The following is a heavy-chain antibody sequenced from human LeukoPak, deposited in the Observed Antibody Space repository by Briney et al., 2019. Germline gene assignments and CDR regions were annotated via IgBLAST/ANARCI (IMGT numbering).Heavy chain of an antibody. D-gene: IGHD1-26*01. Sequence: GGSLRLSCAASGFTFSSYAMSWVRQAPGKGLEWVSAISGSTGSTYYADSVKGRFTISRDNSKNTLYLQMNSLRAEDTAVYYCARVGTDYPTPFFDYWGQGTLVTVSS. J-gene: IGHJ4*02. CDR1: GFTFSSYA. CDR3: ARVGTDYPTPFFDY. CDR2: ISGSTGST. V-gene: IGHV3-23*01.